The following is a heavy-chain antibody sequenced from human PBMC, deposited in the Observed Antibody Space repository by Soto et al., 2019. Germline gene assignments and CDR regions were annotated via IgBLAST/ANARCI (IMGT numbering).Heavy chain of an antibody. CDR1: GFTFSTYE. V-gene: IGHV3-48*03. J-gene: IGHJ6*02. CDR3: ARSSPTYYCLDV. CDR2: ISTSGGTI. Sequence: DVNLMESGGGLVQPGGSLRLSCAASGFTFSTYEMNWVRQTPGRGLEWISYISTSGGTISYADSVKGRLTISRDNAKSSVFLQMNTLRVEYTGVYYCARSSPTYYCLDVWGQGTTVTVS.